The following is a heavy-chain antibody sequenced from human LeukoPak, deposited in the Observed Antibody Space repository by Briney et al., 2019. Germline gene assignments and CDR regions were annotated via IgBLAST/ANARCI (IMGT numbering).Heavy chain of an antibody. Sequence: GGSLRLSCAASGFSFTSYAMSWVRQAPGKGLEWVSAITGSGGTKYYADSVKGRFTISRDSSKNTLFLQMNSLRAEDTAVYSCAKDLAPFTNAWYAFDYWGRGSLVTVCS. V-gene: IGHV3-23*01. CDR1: GFSFTSYA. CDR2: ITGSGGTK. CDR3: AKDLAPFTNAWYAFDY. J-gene: IGHJ4*02. D-gene: IGHD6-13*01.